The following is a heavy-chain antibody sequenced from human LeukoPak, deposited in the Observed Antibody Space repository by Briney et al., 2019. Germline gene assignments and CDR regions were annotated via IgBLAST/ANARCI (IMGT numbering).Heavy chain of an antibody. CDR2: ITPILGIA. CDR3: ARDRKYSSGWYLGY. D-gene: IGHD6-19*01. CDR1: GGTFSSYT. Sequence: SVKVSCKASGGTFSSYTISWVRQAPGQGLEWMGRITPILGIANYAQKFQGRVTITADKSTSTAYMELSSLRSEDTAVSFWARDRKYSSGWYLGYWGQGTLVTVSS. J-gene: IGHJ4*02. V-gene: IGHV1-69*04.